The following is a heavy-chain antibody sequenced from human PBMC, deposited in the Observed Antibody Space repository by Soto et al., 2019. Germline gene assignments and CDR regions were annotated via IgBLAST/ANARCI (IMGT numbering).Heavy chain of an antibody. D-gene: IGHD5-18*01. J-gene: IGHJ1*01. Sequence: QVQLVESGGGVVQPGRSLRLSCAASGFTFSSYAMHWVRQAPGKGLEWVAVISYDGSNKYYADSVKGRFTISRDNSQNTLYLQMNSLRAEDTAVYYCARDYGGYSYATYSFQHWGQGTLVTVSS. V-gene: IGHV3-30-3*01. CDR3: ARDYGGYSYATYSFQH. CDR1: GFTFSSYA. CDR2: ISYDGSNK.